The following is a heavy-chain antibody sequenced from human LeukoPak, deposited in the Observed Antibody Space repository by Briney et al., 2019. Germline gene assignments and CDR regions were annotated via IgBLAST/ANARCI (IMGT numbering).Heavy chain of an antibody. V-gene: IGHV3-23*01. D-gene: IGHD6-13*01. Sequence: PGGSLRLSCAVSGFTFSSFAMSWVRLAPGKGLEWVSAIGGPGGREVFYADSVKGRFTISRDNSKNTLYLQMNSLRAEDTAVHYCARPMGYSSSWYHFDYWGQGTLVTVSS. CDR2: IGGPGGREV. J-gene: IGHJ4*02. CDR1: GFTFSSFA. CDR3: ARPMGYSSSWYHFDY.